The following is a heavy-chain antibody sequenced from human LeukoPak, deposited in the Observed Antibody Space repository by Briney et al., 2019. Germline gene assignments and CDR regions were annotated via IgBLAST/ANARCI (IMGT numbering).Heavy chain of an antibody. V-gene: IGHV3-53*01. CDR1: GFTVSSNY. CDR3: ARDRYDILTGFSF. J-gene: IGHJ6*02. CDR2: IYSGGST. D-gene: IGHD3-9*01. Sequence: GGSLRLSCAASGFTVSSNYMSWVRQAPGKGLEWVSVIYSGGSTYYADSVKGRFTISRDNSRNTLYLQMNSLRAEDTAVYYCARDRYDILTGFSFWGQGTTVTVSS.